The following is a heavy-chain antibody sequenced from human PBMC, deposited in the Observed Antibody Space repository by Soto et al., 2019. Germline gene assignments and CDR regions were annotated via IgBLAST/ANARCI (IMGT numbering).Heavy chain of an antibody. CDR2: SSYGGSNK. J-gene: IGHJ6*02. CDR3: AKGPLRFPDYGDHADYSYGMDV. CDR1: GFTFSAFG. Sequence: QMKLVESGGGVVQPGTSLRLSCVASGFTFSAFGMHWVRQAPGKGLEWVAISSYGGSNKYYGDSVQGRFTNSRDNSRETLYLQMTSLRDEDTAVYYCAKGPLRFPDYGDHADYSYGMDVWGQGTTVTVSS. D-gene: IGHD4-17*01. V-gene: IGHV3-30*18.